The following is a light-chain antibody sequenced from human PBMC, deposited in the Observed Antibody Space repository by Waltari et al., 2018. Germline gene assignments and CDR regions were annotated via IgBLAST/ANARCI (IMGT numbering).Light chain of an antibody. CDR2: INSDGSH. CDR1: RGHCPYP. V-gene: IGLV4-69*01. CDR3: QTWGTGIQV. J-gene: IGLJ3*02. Sequence: QLVVTQSPSASPSLGASVKLTSTLSRGHCPYPIAWPPQPPGKGPRFLMNINSDGSHRKGNGVPDRFSASSSGAERYLTISSLQSADEGDYHCQTWGTGIQVFGGGTKLTVL.